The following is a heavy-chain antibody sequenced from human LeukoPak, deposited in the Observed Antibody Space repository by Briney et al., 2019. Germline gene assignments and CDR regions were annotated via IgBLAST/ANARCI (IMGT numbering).Heavy chain of an antibody. CDR3: TKGRQYDILTGYYNERYFDY. CDR1: GGSFSGYY. Sequence: SETLSLTCAVYGGSFSGYYWNWIRQPPGKGLEWIGEINHSRSTNYNPSLKSRVTISVDTSKNDFSLKLSSVTAADTAVYYCTKGRQYDILTGYYNERYFDYWGQGTLVTVSS. J-gene: IGHJ4*02. D-gene: IGHD3-9*01. V-gene: IGHV4-34*01. CDR2: INHSRST.